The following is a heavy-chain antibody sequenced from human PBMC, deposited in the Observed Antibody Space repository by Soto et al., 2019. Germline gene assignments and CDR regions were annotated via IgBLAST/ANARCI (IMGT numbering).Heavy chain of an antibody. CDR2: IYYSGST. Sequence: SETLSLTCTVSGGSISSGDYYWSWIRQPPGKGLEWIGYIYYSGSTYYNPSLKSRVTISVDTSKNQFSLKLSSVTAADTAVYYCAREKYGSGNYNDPRNVNWFDPWGKGTLVTVSS. CDR1: GGSISSGDYY. D-gene: IGHD3-10*01. J-gene: IGHJ5*02. V-gene: IGHV4-30-4*01. CDR3: AREKYGSGNYNDPRNVNWFDP.